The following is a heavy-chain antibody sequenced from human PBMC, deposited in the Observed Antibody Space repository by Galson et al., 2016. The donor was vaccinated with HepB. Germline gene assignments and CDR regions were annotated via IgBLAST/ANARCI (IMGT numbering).Heavy chain of an antibody. Sequence: QSGAEVKKPGKSLKISCKGSGHTFSDYYIAWVRQMPGKGLEWMGLVYPDDSDTRYNPSFEGHVTLSADKSIRTAYLQWTSLRESDSAIYFCASHSEFNSYYGMDVWGQGTPVTVSS. D-gene: IGHD1-26*01. CDR3: ASHSEFNSYYGMDV. V-gene: IGHV5-51*01. J-gene: IGHJ6*02. CDR2: VYPDDSDT. CDR1: GHTFSDYY.